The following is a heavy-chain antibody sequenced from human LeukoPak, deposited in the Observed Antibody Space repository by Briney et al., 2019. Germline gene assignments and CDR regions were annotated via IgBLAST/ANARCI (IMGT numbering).Heavy chain of an antibody. CDR1: GFTFSTYW. J-gene: IGHJ3*02. CDR3: TRRYNYDSSGYYYVRDAFDI. V-gene: IGHV3-49*04. Sequence: GGSLRLSCVASGFTFSTYWIHWVRQAPGKGLEWVGFIRSKAYGGTTKNAASVKGRFTISRDDSRSIAYLQMNSLKTEDTAVYYCTRRYNYDSSGYYYVRDAFDIWGQGTMVTVSS. CDR2: IRSKAYGGTT. D-gene: IGHD3-22*01.